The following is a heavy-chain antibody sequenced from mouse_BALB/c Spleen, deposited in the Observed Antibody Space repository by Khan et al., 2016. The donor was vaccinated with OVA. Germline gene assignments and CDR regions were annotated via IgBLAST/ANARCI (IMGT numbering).Heavy chain of an antibody. CDR3: ARMSGGDFDF. D-gene: IGHD4-1*01. CDR2: ISYSGNT. V-gene: IGHV3-2*02. Sequence: EVELVESGPGLVKPSQSLSLTCTVTGYSITSDYAWSWIRQFPGNKLDWMGYISYSGNTKYNPSLKSRISVTRDTSKNQFFLQLNSVTTEDTATYYCARMSGGDFDFWGQGTTLTVSS. CDR1: GYSITSDYA. J-gene: IGHJ2*01.